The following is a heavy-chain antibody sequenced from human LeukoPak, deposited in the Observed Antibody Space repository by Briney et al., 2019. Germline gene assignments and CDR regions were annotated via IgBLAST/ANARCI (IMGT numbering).Heavy chain of an antibody. CDR3: ARDWRGYSYFDY. CDR1: GFTFSNAW. Sequence: GGSLRLSCAASGFTFSNAWMNWVRQAPGKGLEWVGRIKSKTDGGTTDYAAPVKGRFTISGDDSKNTLYLQMNSLKTEDTAVYYCARDWRGYSYFDYWGQGTLVTVSS. J-gene: IGHJ4*02. V-gene: IGHV3-15*07. CDR2: IKSKTDGGTT. D-gene: IGHD5-18*01.